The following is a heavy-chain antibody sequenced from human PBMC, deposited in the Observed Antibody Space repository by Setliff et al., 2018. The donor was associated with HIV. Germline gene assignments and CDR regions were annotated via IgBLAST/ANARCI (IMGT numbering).Heavy chain of an antibody. CDR1: GYSISTAYY. Sequence: SETLSLTCAVSGYSISTAYYWGWIRQPPGKGLEWIGSVYHSGTTYYNPSLRSRVTISVDMPNNQFSLKVTSVTAADTAVYYCMRGRSITIFGVAYFDFWGQGTQVTVSS. J-gene: IGHJ4*02. V-gene: IGHV4-38-2*01. D-gene: IGHD3-3*01. CDR3: MRGRSITIFGVAYFDF. CDR2: VYHSGTT.